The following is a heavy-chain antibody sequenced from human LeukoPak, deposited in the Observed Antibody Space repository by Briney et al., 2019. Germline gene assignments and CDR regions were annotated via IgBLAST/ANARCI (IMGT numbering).Heavy chain of an antibody. Sequence: ASVKVSCKVSGYTLSELSMHWVRQAPGKGLEWMGGFDPEDGETIYAQKFQGRLTMTEDTSTDTAYMELSSLRSEDTAVYYCAREKRGGVPAALGYWGQGTLVTVSS. J-gene: IGHJ4*02. CDR2: FDPEDGET. CDR1: GYTLSELS. CDR3: AREKRGGVPAALGY. D-gene: IGHD2-2*01. V-gene: IGHV1-24*01.